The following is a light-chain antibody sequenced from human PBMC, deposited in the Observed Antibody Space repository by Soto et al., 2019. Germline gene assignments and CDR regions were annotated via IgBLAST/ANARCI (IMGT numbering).Light chain of an antibody. CDR3: TSYSRYRVLV. Sequence: QSALTQPASVSGSLGQSITISCTGTSSDIGGYKYVSWYQQHPAKTPKLIIFEVSNRPAGVSGRFSGSNSGNTASLTISGLQAEDEADYYCTSYSRYRVLVFGGGTKLTVL. V-gene: IGLV2-14*01. CDR2: EVS. CDR1: SSDIGGYKY. J-gene: IGLJ3*02.